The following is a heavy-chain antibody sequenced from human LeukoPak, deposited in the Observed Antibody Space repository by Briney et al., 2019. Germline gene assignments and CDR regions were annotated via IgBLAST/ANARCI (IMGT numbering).Heavy chain of an antibody. CDR3: ARTYDSPGYYSPDYYYMDV. V-gene: IGHV4-38-2*02. Sequence: SETLSLTCTVSGYSISSGYYWGWIRQPPGKGLEWIGHIYTSGSTNYNPSLKSRVTMSVDTSNNQFSLKLNSVTAADTAVYYCARTYDSPGYYSPDYYYMDVWGKGTTVTISS. J-gene: IGHJ6*03. CDR1: GYSISSGYY. CDR2: IYTSGST. D-gene: IGHD3-22*01.